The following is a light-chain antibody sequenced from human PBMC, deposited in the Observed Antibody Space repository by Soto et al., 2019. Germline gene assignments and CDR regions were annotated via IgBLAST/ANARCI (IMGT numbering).Light chain of an antibody. CDR1: QSVSSN. CDR3: QQYNNWPT. CDR2: GAS. J-gene: IGKJ1*01. Sequence: EIVMTQSPATLSVSPGERATLSCRASQSVSSNLAWYQQKPGQAPRLLIYGASTRATGVPARFSGSGSGTEFTLTISSLQSEDFAFYLCQQYNNWPTFGQGTKVEIK. V-gene: IGKV3-15*01.